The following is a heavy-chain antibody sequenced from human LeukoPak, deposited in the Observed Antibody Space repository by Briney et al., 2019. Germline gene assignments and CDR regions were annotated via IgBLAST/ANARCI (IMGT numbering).Heavy chain of an antibody. J-gene: IGHJ4*02. D-gene: IGHD5-12*01. Sequence: SETLSLTCAVYGGSFSGYYWSWIRQPPGKGLEWIGEINHSGSTNYNPSLKSRVTISVDTSKNQFSLKLSSVTAADTAVYYCARLADSGYDLDYWGQGTLVTVSS. CDR3: ARLADSGYDLDY. CDR2: INHSGST. CDR1: GGSFSGYY. V-gene: IGHV4-34*01.